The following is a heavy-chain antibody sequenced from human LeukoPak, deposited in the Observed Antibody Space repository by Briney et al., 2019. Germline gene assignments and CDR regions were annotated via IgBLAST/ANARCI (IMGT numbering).Heavy chain of an antibody. Sequence: GGSLRLSCAASGFTFSRYSMNWVRQAPGKGLEWVSYISSSSRTIHYADSVKGRFTISRDNAKNSLYLQMNSLRAEDTAVYYCARRGYSSGWNRFDYWGQGTLVTVSS. D-gene: IGHD6-25*01. J-gene: IGHJ4*02. CDR2: ISSSSRTI. CDR3: ARRGYSSGWNRFDY. CDR1: GFTFSRYS. V-gene: IGHV3-48*01.